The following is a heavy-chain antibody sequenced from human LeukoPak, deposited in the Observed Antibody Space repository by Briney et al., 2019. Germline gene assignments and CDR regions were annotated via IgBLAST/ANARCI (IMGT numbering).Heavy chain of an antibody. CDR2: ISWNSGSI. J-gene: IGHJ4*02. CDR3: ARGEGRGYSYGEDY. Sequence: GGSLRLSCAASGFTFDDYAMHWVRQAPGKGLEWVSGISWNSGSIGYADSVKGRFTISRDNAKNSLYLQMNSLRAEDTALYYCARGEGRGYSYGEDYWGQGTLVTVSS. CDR1: GFTFDDYA. V-gene: IGHV3-9*01. D-gene: IGHD5-18*01.